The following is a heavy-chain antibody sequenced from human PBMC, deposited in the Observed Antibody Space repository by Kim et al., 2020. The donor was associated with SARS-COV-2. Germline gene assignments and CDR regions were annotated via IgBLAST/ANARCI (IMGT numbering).Heavy chain of an antibody. CDR3: ARDYGSGSRGPNSMDV. J-gene: IGHJ6*02. Sequence: SETLSLTCTVSGGSISSYYWSWIRQPPGKGLEWIGYIYYSGSTNYNPSLKSRVTISVDTSKNQFSLKLSSVTAADTAVYYCARDYGSGSRGPNSMDVWGQGTTVTVSS. CDR1: GGSISSYY. D-gene: IGHD3-10*01. V-gene: IGHV4-59*13. CDR2: IYYSGST.